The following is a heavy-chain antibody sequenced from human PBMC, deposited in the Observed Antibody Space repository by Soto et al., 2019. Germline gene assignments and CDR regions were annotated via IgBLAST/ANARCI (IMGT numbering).Heavy chain of an antibody. J-gene: IGHJ6*02. D-gene: IGHD3-3*01. CDR3: ASASYYDDFWSGEGYYGMDV. CDR2: IYHSGST. V-gene: IGHV4-30-2*01. Sequence: SETLSLTCAVSGGSISSGGYSWSWIRQPPGKGLEWIGYIYHSGSTYYNPSLKSRVTISVDTSKNQFSLKLSSVTAADTAVYYCASASYYDDFWSGEGYYGMDVWGQGTTVTVSS. CDR1: GGSISSGGYS.